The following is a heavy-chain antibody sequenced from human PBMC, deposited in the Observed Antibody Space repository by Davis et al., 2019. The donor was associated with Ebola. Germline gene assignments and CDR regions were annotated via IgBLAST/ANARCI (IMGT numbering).Heavy chain of an antibody. CDR3: ARALDRIVVVVAATGY. J-gene: IGHJ4*02. V-gene: IGHV3-74*01. CDR1: GFAFRSHW. D-gene: IGHD2-15*01. Sequence: GESLKISCAASGFAFRSHWMHWVRQVPGKGLVWVACIKNDGSGITYADSVKGRFTISRDNARDTLYLQMNSLRAEDTAVYYCARALDRIVVVVAATGYWGQGTLVTVSS. CDR2: IKNDGSGI.